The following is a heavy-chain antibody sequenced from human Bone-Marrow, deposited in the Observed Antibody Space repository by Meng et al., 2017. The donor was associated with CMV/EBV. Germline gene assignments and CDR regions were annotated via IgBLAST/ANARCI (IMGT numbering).Heavy chain of an antibody. CDR1: GGSFSGYY. J-gene: IGHJ1*01. CDR2: INHSGST. Sequence: SQTLSLTCAVYGGSFSGYYWSWIRQPPGKGLEWIGEINHSGSTNYNPSLKSRVTISVDTPKNQFSLKLSSVTAADTAVYYCARARLRKYQLLNEYFQHWGQGTLVTVSS. D-gene: IGHD2-2*01. V-gene: IGHV4-34*01. CDR3: ARARLRKYQLLNEYFQH.